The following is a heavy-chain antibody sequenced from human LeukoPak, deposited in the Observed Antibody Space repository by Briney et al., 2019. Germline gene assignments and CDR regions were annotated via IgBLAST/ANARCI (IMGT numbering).Heavy chain of an antibody. D-gene: IGHD3-10*01. CDR3: TSNLWFGELFPNSDY. V-gene: IGHV3-49*04. CDR1: GFTFGDYA. Sequence: PGGSLRLSCTASGFTFGDYAMSWVRQAPGKGLEWVGFIRSKAYGGTTEYAASVKGRFTISRDDSKSIASLQMNSLKTEDTAVYYCTSNLWFGELFPNSDYWGQGTLVTVSS. CDR2: IRSKAYGGTT. J-gene: IGHJ4*02.